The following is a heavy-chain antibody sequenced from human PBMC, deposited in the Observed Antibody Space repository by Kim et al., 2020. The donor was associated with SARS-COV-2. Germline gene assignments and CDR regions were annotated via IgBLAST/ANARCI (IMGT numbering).Heavy chain of an antibody. J-gene: IGHJ5*02. D-gene: IGHD3-22*01. V-gene: IGHV3-30*03. CDR3: AREDWHYLDSSGYPQGWFDP. CDR1: GFTFSSYC. CDR2: ISYDGSNK. Sequence: GGSLRLSCAASGFTFSSYCMHWVRQAPGKGLEWVAVISYDGSNKYYADSVKGRFTISRDKSKNTLYLQMNSLRAEDTAVYYCAREDWHYLDSSGYPQGWFDPWGQGTLVTVS.